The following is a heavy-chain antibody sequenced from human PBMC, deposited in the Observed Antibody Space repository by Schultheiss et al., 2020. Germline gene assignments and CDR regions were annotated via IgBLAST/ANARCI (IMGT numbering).Heavy chain of an antibody. CDR1: GGSISSGGYS. Sequence: SATLSLTCTVSGGSISSGGYSWSWIRQPPGKGLEWIGYIYHSGSTYYNPSPESRVTISVDTSKNQFSLKLSSVTAADTAVYYCARAGGYSRRPFDYWGQGTLVTVSS. CDR3: ARAGGYSRRPFDY. CDR2: IYHSGST. D-gene: IGHD2-15*01. J-gene: IGHJ4*02. V-gene: IGHV4-30-2*01.